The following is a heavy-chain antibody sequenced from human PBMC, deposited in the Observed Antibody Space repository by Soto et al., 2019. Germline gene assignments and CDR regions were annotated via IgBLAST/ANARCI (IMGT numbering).Heavy chain of an antibody. CDR3: ARHIAVPRTRGFDY. CDR2: IYHSGTT. CDR1: GGSITTNW. Sequence: QVHLQESGPGLVKPSGTLSLTCAVSGGSITTNWWSWVRQPPGKGLEGIGEIYHSGTTNYNPSHRGRVTISVETYKKQLSLNLNSVTDAESAIYYCARHIAVPRTRGFDYWGQGNLVTVSS. J-gene: IGHJ4*02. D-gene: IGHD6-19*01. V-gene: IGHV4-4*02.